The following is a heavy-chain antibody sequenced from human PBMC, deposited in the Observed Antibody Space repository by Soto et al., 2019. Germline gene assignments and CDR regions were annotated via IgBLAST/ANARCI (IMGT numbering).Heavy chain of an antibody. D-gene: IGHD6-6*01. CDR3: ATGRGRNGAARPFD. Sequence: QVQLVQSGAEVKKPGVSVKVSCKASGYTFTSYDINWVRQATGQGLEWMGWMNPNSGNTGYAQKFQGRVTMTRNTSISTAYMELSSLRSEDTAVYYCATGRGRNGAARPFDWGQGTLVTVSS. CDR1: GYTFTSYD. J-gene: IGHJ4*02. V-gene: IGHV1-8*01. CDR2: MNPNSGNT.